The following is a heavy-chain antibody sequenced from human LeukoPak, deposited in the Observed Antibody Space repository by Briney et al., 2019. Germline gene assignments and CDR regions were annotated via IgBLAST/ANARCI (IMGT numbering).Heavy chain of an antibody. CDR3: ASERFGYYYDSSGQHY. V-gene: IGHV1-69*06. D-gene: IGHD3-22*01. Sequence: GASVKVSCKASGGTFSSYAISWVRQAPGQGLEWMGGIIPIFGTANYAQKFQGRVTITADKSTSTAYMELSSLRSEDTAVYYCASERFGYYYDSSGQHYWGQGTLVTVSS. CDR2: IIPIFGTA. J-gene: IGHJ4*02. CDR1: GGTFSSYA.